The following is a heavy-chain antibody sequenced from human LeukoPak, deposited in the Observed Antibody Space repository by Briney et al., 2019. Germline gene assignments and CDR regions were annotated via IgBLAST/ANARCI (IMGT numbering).Heavy chain of an antibody. D-gene: IGHD2-2*01. CDR1: GYTFTSYD. CDR2: MNPNSGNT. J-gene: IGHJ4*02. CDR3: ARGRYCISSTCSNAGDYFDY. Sequence: GSVKVSCKASGYTFTSYDINWVRQATGQGLEWMGWMNPNSGNTGYAQKFQGRVTITRNTSISTAYMELSSLRSEDTAVYYCARGRYCISSTCSNAGDYFDYWGQGTLVTVSS. V-gene: IGHV1-8*03.